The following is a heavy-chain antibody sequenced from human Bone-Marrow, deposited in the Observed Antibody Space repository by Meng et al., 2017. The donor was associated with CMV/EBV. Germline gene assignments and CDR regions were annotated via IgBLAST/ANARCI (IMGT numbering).Heavy chain of an antibody. J-gene: IGHJ6*02. Sequence: GGSLRLSCAASGFTVSSNYMSWVRQAPGKGLEWVSVIYSCGSTYYADSVKGRFTISRDNSKNTLYLQMNSLRAEDTAVYYCARDIVVVPAARYYYYYGMDVWGQGPTDPVPS. CDR2: IYSCGST. CDR1: GFTVSSNY. CDR3: ARDIVVVPAARYYYYYGMDV. V-gene: IGHV3-66*03. D-gene: IGHD2-2*01.